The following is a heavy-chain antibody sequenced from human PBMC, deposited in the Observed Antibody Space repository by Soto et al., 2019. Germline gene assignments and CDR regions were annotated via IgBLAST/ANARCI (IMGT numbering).Heavy chain of an antibody. CDR3: AREEMGYSYELAVPGSFDL. CDR2: VHYSGST. J-gene: IGHJ2*01. Sequence: SETLSLTCTVSGASVFSSYWSWIRQSPGKGLEWLGYVHYSGSTNYNPSLKSRVTISVDTSKNQFSLKLSSVTAADTAVYYCAREEMGYSYELAVPGSFDLWGPGTLVTVSS. D-gene: IGHD5-18*01. V-gene: IGHV4-59*02. CDR1: GASVFSSY.